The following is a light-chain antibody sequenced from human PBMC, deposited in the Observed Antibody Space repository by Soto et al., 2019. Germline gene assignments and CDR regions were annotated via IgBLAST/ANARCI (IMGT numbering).Light chain of an antibody. J-gene: IGLJ1*01. Sequence: QSALTQSASVSGSPGQSIAISCTGTSSDVGGYDYVSWYQQHPDKAPKLMIYEVTKRPSGVSNRFSGSKSGNTSSLTISGLQPEDEADYYCSSQTSGSTRVFGSGTKLTVL. V-gene: IGLV2-14*01. CDR2: EVT. CDR3: SSQTSGSTRV. CDR1: SSDVGGYDY.